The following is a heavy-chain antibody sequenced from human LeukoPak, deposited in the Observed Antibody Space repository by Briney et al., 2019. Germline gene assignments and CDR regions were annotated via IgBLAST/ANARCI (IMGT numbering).Heavy chain of an antibody. V-gene: IGHV1-18*01. CDR1: GYTFTSYG. CDR3: ARGRSGTRADAFDI. D-gene: IGHD2-8*01. CDR2: ISAYNGNT. Sequence: GASLKDSCKASGYTFTSYGISWVRQAPGQGLEWMGWISAYNGNTNYAQKLQGRVTMTTDTSTSTAYMELRSLRSDDTAVYYCARGRSGTRADAFDIWGQGTMVTVSS. J-gene: IGHJ3*02.